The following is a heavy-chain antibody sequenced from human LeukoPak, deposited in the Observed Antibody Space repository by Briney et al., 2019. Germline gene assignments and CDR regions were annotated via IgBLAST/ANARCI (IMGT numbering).Heavy chain of an antibody. CDR1: GGSFSGYY. CDR3: ARANYCSGGSCYGY. D-gene: IGHD2-15*01. Sequence: SETLSLTCAVYGGSFSGYYWSWIRQPPGKGLEWIGEINHSGSTNYNPSLKSRVTISVDTSKNQFSLKLSSVTAADTAVYYCARANYCSGGSCYGYWGQGTLVTVS. CDR2: INHSGST. V-gene: IGHV4-34*01. J-gene: IGHJ4*02.